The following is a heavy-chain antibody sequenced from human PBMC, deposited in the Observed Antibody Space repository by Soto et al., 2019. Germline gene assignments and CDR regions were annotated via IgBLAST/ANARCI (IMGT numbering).Heavy chain of an antibody. CDR1: GYTFTSYA. J-gene: IGHJ6*02. CDR3: ARDYQLPTITYYYYYYGMDV. V-gene: IGHV7-4-1*01. CDR2: INTNTGNP. D-gene: IGHD2-2*01. Sequence: ASVKVSCKASGYTFTSYAMNWVRQAPGQGLEWMGWINTNTGNPTYAQGFTGRFVFSSDTSVSTAYLQICSLKAEDTAVYYCARDYQLPTITYYYYYYGMDVWGQGTTVTVSS.